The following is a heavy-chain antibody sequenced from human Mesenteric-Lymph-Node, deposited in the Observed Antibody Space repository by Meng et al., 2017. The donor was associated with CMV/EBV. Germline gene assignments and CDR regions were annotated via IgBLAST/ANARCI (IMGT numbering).Heavy chain of an antibody. Sequence: GESLKISCAASGFTFRNYAMSWVRQAPGKGLEWVSSIRDSGSEIYYADSVKGRFTISRDNSKNTLYLQMNSLRADDTAMYFCAKDWLRHWSDPWGQGTQVTVSS. D-gene: IGHD5-12*01. J-gene: IGHJ5*02. CDR1: GFTFRNYA. V-gene: IGHV3-23*01. CDR3: AKDWLRHWSDP. CDR2: IRDSGSEI.